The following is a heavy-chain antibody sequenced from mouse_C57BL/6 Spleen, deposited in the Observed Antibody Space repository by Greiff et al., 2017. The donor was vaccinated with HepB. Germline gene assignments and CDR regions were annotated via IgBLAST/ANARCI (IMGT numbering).Heavy chain of an antibody. Sequence: VQLQQPGAELVMPGASVKLSCKASGYTFTSYWMHWVKQRPGQGLEWIGEIDPSDSYTNYNQKFKGKSTLTVDKSSSTAYMQRSSLTSEDSVVYYCARSGYYYGYWYFDVWGTGTTVTVSS. CDR1: GYTFTSYW. CDR3: ARSGYYYGYWYFDV. V-gene: IGHV1-69*01. J-gene: IGHJ1*03. D-gene: IGHD1-1*01. CDR2: IDPSDSYT.